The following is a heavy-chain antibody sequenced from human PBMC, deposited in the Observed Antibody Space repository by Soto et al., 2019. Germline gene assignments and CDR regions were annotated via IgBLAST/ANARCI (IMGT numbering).Heavy chain of an antibody. D-gene: IGHD1-7*01. CDR1: GGSISGYY. J-gene: IGHJ5*02. V-gene: IGHV4-59*12. CDR3: ARDGRPTVRGNYFDP. Sequence: SETLSLTCTVSGGSISGYYWSWIRQPPGKGLEWIGDIYYSGTTNYNSSLKSRVTISVDTSTNQFSLKLSSLRAEDTAVYYCARDGRPTVRGNYFDPWGQGTLVTVSS. CDR2: IYYSGTT.